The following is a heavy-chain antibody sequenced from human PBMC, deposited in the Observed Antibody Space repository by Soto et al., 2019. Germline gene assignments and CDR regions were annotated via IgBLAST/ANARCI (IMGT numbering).Heavy chain of an antibody. J-gene: IGHJ4*02. Sequence: PSETLSLTCAVYGGSFSGYYWSWIRQPPGKGLEWIGEINHSGSTNYNPSLKSRVTISVDTSKNQFSLKLSSVTAADTAVYYCERGYLTRCMVYWGQGTLVTVSS. V-gene: IGHV4-34*01. D-gene: IGHD2-8*01. CDR1: GGSFSGYY. CDR2: INHSGST. CDR3: ERGYLTRCMVY.